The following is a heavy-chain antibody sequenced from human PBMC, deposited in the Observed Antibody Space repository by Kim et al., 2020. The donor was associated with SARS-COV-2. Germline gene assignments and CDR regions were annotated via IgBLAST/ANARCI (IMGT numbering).Heavy chain of an antibody. CDR3: ARADYGDNYHYYYGMDV. CDR2: IGTAGDT. D-gene: IGHD4-17*01. J-gene: IGHJ6*02. V-gene: IGHV3-13*01. Sequence: GGSLRLSCAASGFTFSSYDMHWVRQPTGKGLEWVSAIGTAGDTYYPGSVKGRFTISRENAKNSLYLQMNSLRAGDTAVYYCARADYGDNYHYYYGMDVWGQGTTVTVSS. CDR1: GFTFSSYD.